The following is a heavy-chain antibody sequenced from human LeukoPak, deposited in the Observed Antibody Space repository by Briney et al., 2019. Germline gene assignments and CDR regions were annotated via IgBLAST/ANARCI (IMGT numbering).Heavy chain of an antibody. CDR3: ARQADLNWFDP. Sequence: GESLKISCKGSGYSFSTYWIGWVRQMPGKGLEWMGIIYPGDSDTRYSPSFQGQVTISADKSISTAYLQWSSLKASDIAMYYCARQADLNWFDPWGQGTLVTVSS. CDR1: GYSFSTYW. J-gene: IGHJ5*02. V-gene: IGHV5-51*01. D-gene: IGHD3-3*01. CDR2: IYPGDSDT.